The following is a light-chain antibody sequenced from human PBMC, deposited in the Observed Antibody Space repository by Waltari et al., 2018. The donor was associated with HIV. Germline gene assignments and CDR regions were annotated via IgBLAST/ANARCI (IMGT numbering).Light chain of an antibody. J-gene: IGLJ3*02. CDR2: DVN. V-gene: IGLV2-11*01. CDR3: CSYADKYTWV. CDR1: SSDVGDYKY. Sequence: QSALTQPRSVSGSPGQSVTISCTGTSSDVGDYKYVSWYQQHPGKAPKRIIFDVNKRPSGVPERFSGSKSGNTASLTISGLQAEDEADYYCCSYADKYTWVFGGGTKLTVL.